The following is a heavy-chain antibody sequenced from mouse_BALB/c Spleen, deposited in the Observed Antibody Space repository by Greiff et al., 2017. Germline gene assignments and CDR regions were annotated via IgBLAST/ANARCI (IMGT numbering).Heavy chain of an antibody. CDR3: TRYYYGSSWGGY. CDR1: GFTFSNYW. CDR2: IRLKSNNYAT. D-gene: IGHD1-1*01. V-gene: IGHV6-6*02. J-gene: IGHJ2*01. Sequence: DVKLQESGGGLVQPGGSMKLSCVASGFTFSNYWMNWVRQSPEKGLEWVAEIRLKSNNYATHYAESVKGRFTISRDDSKSSVYLQMNNLRAEDTGIYYCTRYYYGSSWGGYWGQGTTLTVSS.